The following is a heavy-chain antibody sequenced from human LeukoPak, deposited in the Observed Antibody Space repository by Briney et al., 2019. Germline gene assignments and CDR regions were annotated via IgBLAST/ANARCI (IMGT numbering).Heavy chain of an antibody. V-gene: IGHV4-34*01. D-gene: IGHD1-26*01. CDR2: INHSGST. Sequence: LETLSLTCAVYGGSFSGYYWSWIRQPPGKGLEWIGEINHSGSTNYNPSLKSRVTISVDTSKNQFSLKLSSVTAADTAVYYCARGYGSGSPIDYWGQGTLVTVSS. CDR3: ARGYGSGSPIDY. CDR1: GGSFSGYY. J-gene: IGHJ4*02.